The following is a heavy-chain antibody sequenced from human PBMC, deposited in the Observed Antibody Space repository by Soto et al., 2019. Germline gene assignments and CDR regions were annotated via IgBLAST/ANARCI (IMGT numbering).Heavy chain of an antibody. D-gene: IGHD3-22*01. J-gene: IGHJ4*02. V-gene: IGHV1-18*01. CDR2: ISAYNGNT. Sequence: ASVKVSCKASGYTFTSYGISWVRQAPGQGLEWMGWISAYNGNTNYAQKLQGRVTMTTDTSTSTAYMELRSLRSDDTAVYYCARSAYYYDSSGALLYWGQGTLGTVSS. CDR3: ARSAYYYDSSGALLY. CDR1: GYTFTSYG.